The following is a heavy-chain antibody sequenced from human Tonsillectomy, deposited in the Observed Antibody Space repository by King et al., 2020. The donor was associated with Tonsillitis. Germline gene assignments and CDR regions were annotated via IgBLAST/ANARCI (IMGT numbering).Heavy chain of an antibody. D-gene: IGHD3-22*01. V-gene: IGHV4-39*07. Sequence: LQLQESGPGLVKPSETLSLTCTVSGGSISSSNYYWGWIRQPPGKGLEWIGSIYYSGSTYYNPSLKSRVTISLDTSKTQFSLKLISVTAADTAVYYCARHQTYDYDSSGRYFDYCGQGTLVTVSS. CDR1: GGSISSSNYY. CDR2: IYYSGST. J-gene: IGHJ4*02. CDR3: ARHQTYDYDSSGRYFDY.